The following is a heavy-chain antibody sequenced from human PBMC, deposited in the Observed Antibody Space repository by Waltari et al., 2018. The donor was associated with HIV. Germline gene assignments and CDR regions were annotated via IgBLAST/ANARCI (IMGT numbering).Heavy chain of an antibody. CDR2: IHSSGGT. Sequence: EVQLVESGGGLIQPGGSLSLSCAASGFTVSSLYLTWVRKAPGKGLEWVSVIHSSGGTNYADSVKGRFTISRDNSKNTLYLQMNSLGAEDTAVYYCARDTTVVGTRYFDYWGRGTLVTVSS. CDR3: ARDTTVVGTRYFDY. D-gene: IGHD6-13*01. V-gene: IGHV3-53*01. CDR1: GFTVSSLY. J-gene: IGHJ4*02.